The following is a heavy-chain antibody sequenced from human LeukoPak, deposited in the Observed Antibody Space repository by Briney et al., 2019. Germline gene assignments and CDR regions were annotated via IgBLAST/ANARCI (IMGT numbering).Heavy chain of an antibody. J-gene: IGHJ4*02. V-gene: IGHV3-66*02. CDR3: ARSSAPGLRFDY. Sequence: GGSLRLSCAASGFTVSSNYMSWVRQAPGKGLEWVSVIYSGGSTYYAVSVKGRFTISRDNSKNTLYLQMNSLRAEDTAVYYCARSSAPGLRFDYWGQGTLVTVSS. CDR1: GFTVSSNY. CDR2: IYSGGST. D-gene: IGHD2-15*01.